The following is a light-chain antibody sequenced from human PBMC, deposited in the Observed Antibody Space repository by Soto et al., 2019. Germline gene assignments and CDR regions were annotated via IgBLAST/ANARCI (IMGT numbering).Light chain of an antibody. V-gene: IGLV2-14*01. Sequence: QSVLTQPASVSGSPGQSITISCTGTSSDVGGYNYVSWYQQHPGKAPKLMIYEVSNRPSGVSNRFSGSKSGNKASLTISGLQAEDVADYYCSSYTSSSTVVFGGGTKLTVL. CDR2: EVS. J-gene: IGLJ2*01. CDR1: SSDVGGYNY. CDR3: SSYTSSSTVV.